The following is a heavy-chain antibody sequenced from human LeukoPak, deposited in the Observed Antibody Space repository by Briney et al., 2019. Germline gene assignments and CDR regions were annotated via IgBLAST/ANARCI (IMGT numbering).Heavy chain of an antibody. J-gene: IGHJ5*02. V-gene: IGHV3-30*02. CDR2: IRYDGSNK. CDR1: GFTFSSYP. D-gene: IGHD3-10*01. Sequence: SGGSLRLSCAASGFTFSSYPLNWVRQAPGKGLEWVAFIRYDGSNKYYADSVKGRFTISRDNSKNTLYLQMNSLRAEDTAVYYCAKDPTAYGRTGNWFDPWGQGTLVTVSS. CDR3: AKDPTAYGRTGNWFDP.